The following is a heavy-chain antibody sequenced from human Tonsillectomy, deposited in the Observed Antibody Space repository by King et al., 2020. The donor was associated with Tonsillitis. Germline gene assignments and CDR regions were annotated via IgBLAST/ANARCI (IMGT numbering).Heavy chain of an antibody. CDR2: IYYSGST. CDR1: GGSISSSSYY. D-gene: IGHD3-10*01. V-gene: IGHV4-39*01. CDR3: ARHSRVRGVITDWYNWFDP. J-gene: IGHJ5*02. Sequence: QLQESGPGLVKPSETLSLTCTVSGGSISSSSYYWGWIRQPPGKGLEWIGSIYYSGSTYYIPSLKSRFTISVDTSKNQFSLQRSSVTAADTAVYYCARHSRVRGVITDWYNWFDPWGQGTLVTVSS.